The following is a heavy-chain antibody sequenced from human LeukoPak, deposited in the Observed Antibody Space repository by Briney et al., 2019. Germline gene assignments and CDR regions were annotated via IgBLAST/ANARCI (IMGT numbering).Heavy chain of an antibody. CDR2: IYYSGST. V-gene: IGHV4-59*08. J-gene: IGHJ6*02. CDR3: ARTMVRGVGGYYYYYYGMDV. D-gene: IGHD3-10*01. Sequence: SETLSLTCTVSGGSISSYYWSWIRQPPRKGLEWIGYIYYSGSTNYNPSLKSRVTISVDTSKNQFSLKLSSVTAADTAVYYCARTMVRGVGGYYYYYYGMDVWGQGTTVTVSS. CDR1: GGSISSYY.